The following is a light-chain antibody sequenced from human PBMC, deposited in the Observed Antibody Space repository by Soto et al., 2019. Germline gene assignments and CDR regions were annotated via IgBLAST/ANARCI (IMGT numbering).Light chain of an antibody. V-gene: IGKV3-20*01. CDR1: QSLTNNY. J-gene: IGKJ1*01. CDR3: QQYEAVVT. CDR2: GAS. Sequence: EIVLTQSPCTLSLSPGERATLSCRASQSLTNNYFAWYQQKPGRALRLLIDGASTSATGIPDRFSGSGSGTDFTRTIIRLEPEDVAVYYCQQYEAVVTFGQGTKVEI.